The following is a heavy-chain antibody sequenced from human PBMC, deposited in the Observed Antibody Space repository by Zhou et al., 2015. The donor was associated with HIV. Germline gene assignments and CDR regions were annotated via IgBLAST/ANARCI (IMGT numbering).Heavy chain of an antibody. CDR3: ARDIAVAGTSYFDP. D-gene: IGHD6-19*01. J-gene: IGHJ5*02. Sequence: QVQLVESGGGLVKPGGSLRLSCATSGFTFSGYYMNWIRQVPGKGLEWLSHIHGTYLTKYYADSVKGRFTISRDNSKNTLYLQMNSLRGEDTAVYYCARDIAVAGTSYFDPWGQGTLVTVSS. CDR1: GFTFSGYY. V-gene: IGHV3-11*04. CDR2: IHGTYLTK.